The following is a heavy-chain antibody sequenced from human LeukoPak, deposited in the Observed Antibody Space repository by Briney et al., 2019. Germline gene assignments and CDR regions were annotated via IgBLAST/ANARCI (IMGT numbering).Heavy chain of an antibody. Sequence: GGSLRLSCAASGFTFSSYAMSWVRQAPGKGLEWVSGISGSGGSTYYADSVKGRFIISRDNSKNTLYLQMNSLRAEDTAVYYCAKGSYGSGWDSWGQGTLVTVSS. J-gene: IGHJ4*02. CDR3: AKGSYGSGWDS. CDR2: ISGSGGST. D-gene: IGHD6-19*01. V-gene: IGHV3-23*01. CDR1: GFTFSSYA.